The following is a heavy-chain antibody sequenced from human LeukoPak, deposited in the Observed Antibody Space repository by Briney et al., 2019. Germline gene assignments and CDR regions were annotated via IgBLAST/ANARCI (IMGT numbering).Heavy chain of an antibody. CDR1: GGSFISYA. D-gene: IGHD1-14*01. Sequence: GGALMRSCAAAGGSFISYAMGWGRQAAGEGLEGGAAISGSGGSTYYADSVKGRFTISRDNSKNTLYLQMNSLRAEDTAVYYCAKGGRSSAFFDYWGQGTLVTVSS. V-gene: IGHV3-23*01. CDR3: AKGGRSSAFFDY. CDR2: ISGSGGST. J-gene: IGHJ4*02.